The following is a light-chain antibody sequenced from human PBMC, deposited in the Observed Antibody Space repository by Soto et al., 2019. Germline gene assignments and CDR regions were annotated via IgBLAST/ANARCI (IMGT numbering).Light chain of an antibody. J-gene: IGKJ4*01. V-gene: IGKV3-20*01. CDR2: GAS. Sequence: EIVLTHSPGTLSLSPWERATLSCRASQRLSSNYLAWFQQKPVQAPRLLIYGASSRATGIPDRFSGSGSGTEFTLTITSLQSEDFAVYYCQQYYNWPPITFGGGTKVDIK. CDR3: QQYYNWPPIT. CDR1: QRLSSNY.